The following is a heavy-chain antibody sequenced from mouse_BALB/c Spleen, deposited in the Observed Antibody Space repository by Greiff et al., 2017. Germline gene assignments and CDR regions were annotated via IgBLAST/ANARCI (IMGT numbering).Heavy chain of an antibody. CDR1: GYSFTSYW. J-gene: IGHJ2*01. V-gene: IGHV1S127*01. CDR3: ARDYDYDFDY. D-gene: IGHD2-4*01. Sequence: VQLQQSGPQLVRPGASVKISCKASGYSFTSYWMHWVKQRPGQGLEWIGMIDPSDSETRLNQKFKDKATLTVDKSSSTAYMQLSSPTSEDSAVYDCARDYDYDFDYWGQGTTLTVSS. CDR2: IDPSDSET.